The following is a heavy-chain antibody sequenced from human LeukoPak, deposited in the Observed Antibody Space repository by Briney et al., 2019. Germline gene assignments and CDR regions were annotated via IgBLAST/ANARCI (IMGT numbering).Heavy chain of an antibody. Sequence: PSETLSLTCAVYGGSFNGYYWSWIRQPPGKGLEWVGEINRSGSTNYNPSLKSRVTISVDTSKNQFSLKLSSVTAADTAVYYCAPPGDETFDYWGQGTLVTVSS. CDR3: APPGDETFDY. V-gene: IGHV4-34*01. CDR2: INRSGST. CDR1: GGSFNGYY. J-gene: IGHJ4*02.